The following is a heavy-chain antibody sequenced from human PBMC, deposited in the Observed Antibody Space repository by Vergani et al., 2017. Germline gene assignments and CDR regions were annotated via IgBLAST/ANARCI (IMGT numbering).Heavy chain of an antibody. Sequence: QVQLVQSGAEVKKPGASVKVSCKASGYTFTSYGISWVRQAPGQGLEWMGWISAYNGNTNYAQKLQGRVTMTTDTSTSTAYMELRSLRSDETAVYYCARGDYGDPVGYYGMDVWGQGTTVTVSS. CDR1: GYTFTSYG. CDR3: ARGDYGDPVGYYGMDV. D-gene: IGHD4-17*01. V-gene: IGHV1-18*01. CDR2: ISAYNGNT. J-gene: IGHJ6*02.